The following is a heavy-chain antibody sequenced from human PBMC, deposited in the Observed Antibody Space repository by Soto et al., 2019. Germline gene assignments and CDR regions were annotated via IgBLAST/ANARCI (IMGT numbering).Heavy chain of an antibody. Sequence: SETLSLTCAVYGGSFSGYYWSWIRQPPGKGLEWIGEINHSVSTNYNPSLKSRVTISVDTSKNQFSLKLSSVTAAYTAVYYCAREGRYCSGGSCYLGDYYYGMDVWGQGTTVTVSS. V-gene: IGHV4-34*01. CDR2: INHSVST. J-gene: IGHJ6*02. CDR3: AREGRYCSGGSCYLGDYYYGMDV. CDR1: GGSFSGYY. D-gene: IGHD2-15*01.